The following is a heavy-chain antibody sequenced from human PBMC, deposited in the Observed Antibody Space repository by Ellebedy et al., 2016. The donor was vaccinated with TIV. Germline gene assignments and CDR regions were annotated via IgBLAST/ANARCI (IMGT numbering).Heavy chain of an antibody. CDR1: GFIFSSYT. CDR3: ARGHIVVVPAALKTYYYYYYGMDV. J-gene: IGHJ6*02. V-gene: IGHV3-30*03. CDR2: ISYDGSNK. D-gene: IGHD2-2*01. Sequence: GESLKISCEASGFIFSSYTMNWVRQAPGKGLEWVAVISYDGSNKYYADSVKGRFTISRDNSKNTLYLQMNSLRAEDTAVYYCARGHIVVVPAALKTYYYYYYGMDVWGQGTTVTVSS.